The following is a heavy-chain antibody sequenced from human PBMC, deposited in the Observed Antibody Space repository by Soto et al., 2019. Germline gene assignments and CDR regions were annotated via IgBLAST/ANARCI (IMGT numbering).Heavy chain of an antibody. CDR3: AKDSNVAVAGADS. CDR2: IWYDESFK. CDR1: GFTFSNYG. V-gene: IGHV3-33*06. D-gene: IGHD6-19*01. Sequence: QVQLVESGGGVVQPGRSLRLSCATSGFTFSNYGMHWVRQVPGKGLEWVASIWYDESFKNYAASVQGRFTISRDNSENTVSLQMNSLRVEDTAMYFCAKDSNVAVAGADSWGQGTLVTVSS. J-gene: IGHJ4*02.